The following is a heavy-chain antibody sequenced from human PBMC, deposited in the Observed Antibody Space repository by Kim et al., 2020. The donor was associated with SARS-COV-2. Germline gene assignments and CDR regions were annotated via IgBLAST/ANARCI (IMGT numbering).Heavy chain of an antibody. CDR2: T. Sequence: TGYEQKAHGRVTMTRNTSIATAYMELSSLRSDDTAVYYCERGSEGAFDIWGQGTVVTVSS. V-gene: IGHV1-8*01. J-gene: IGHJ3*02. CDR3: ERGSEGAFDI.